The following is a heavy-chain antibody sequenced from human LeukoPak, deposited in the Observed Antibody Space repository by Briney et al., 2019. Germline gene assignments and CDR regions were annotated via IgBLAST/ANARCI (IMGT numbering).Heavy chain of an antibody. J-gene: IGHJ5*02. D-gene: IGHD6-13*01. CDR2: IYYSGST. CDR1: GGSFSGYY. CDR3: ASTPGIAAAGTLWFDP. V-gene: IGHV4-30-4*08. Sequence: SETLSLTCAVYGGSFSGYYWSWIRQPPGKGLEWVGYIYYSGSTYYNPSLKSRVTISVDTSKNQFSLKLSSVTAADTAVYYCASTPGIAAAGTLWFDPWGQGTLVTVSS.